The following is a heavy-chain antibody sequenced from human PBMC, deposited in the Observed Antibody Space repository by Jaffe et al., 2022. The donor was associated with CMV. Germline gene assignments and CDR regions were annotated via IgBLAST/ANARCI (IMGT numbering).Heavy chain of an antibody. CDR1: GYTFTGYY. D-gene: IGHD3-9*01. J-gene: IGHJ4*02. CDR3: ARDGVLRYFDWSDYNFDY. Sequence: QVQLVQSGAEVKKPGASVKVSCKASGYTFTGYYMHWVRQAPGQGLEWMGWINPNSGGTNYAQKFQGRVTMTRDTSISTAYMELSRLRSDDTAVYYCARDGVLRYFDWSDYNFDYWGQGTLVTVSS. V-gene: IGHV1-2*02. CDR2: INPNSGGT.